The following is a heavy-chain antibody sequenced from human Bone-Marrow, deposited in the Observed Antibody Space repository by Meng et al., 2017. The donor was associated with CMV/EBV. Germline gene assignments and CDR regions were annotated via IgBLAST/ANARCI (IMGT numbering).Heavy chain of an antibody. V-gene: IGHV2-26*01. J-gene: IGHJ4*02. CDR1: GFSLSNARMG. CDR3: ARHDYGVGAVDY. CDR2: IFSNDEK. D-gene: IGHD4-17*01. Sequence: SGPTLVKPTETLTLTCTVSGFSLSNARMGVSWIRQPPGKALEWLAHIFSNDEKSYSTSLKSRLTISKDTSKNQVVLTMTNMDPVDTATYYCARHDYGVGAVDYWGQGTLVTVSS.